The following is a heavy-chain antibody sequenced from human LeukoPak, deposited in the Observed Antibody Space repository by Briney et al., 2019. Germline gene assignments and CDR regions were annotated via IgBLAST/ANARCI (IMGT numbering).Heavy chain of an antibody. CDR2: INPNSGGT. J-gene: IGHJ4*02. CDR3: AREPTYYDILTGYNFFDY. Sequence: GASVKVSCKASGYTFTGYYMHWVRQAPGQGLEWMGWINPNSGGTNYAQKFQGRVTITRDTSISTAYMELSRLRSDDTAVYYCAREPTYYDILTGYNFFDYWGQGTLVTVSS. CDR1: GYTFTGYY. D-gene: IGHD3-9*01. V-gene: IGHV1-2*02.